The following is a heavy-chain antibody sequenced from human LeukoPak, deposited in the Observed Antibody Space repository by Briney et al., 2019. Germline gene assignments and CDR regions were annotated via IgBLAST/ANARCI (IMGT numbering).Heavy chain of an antibody. CDR3: VSHYRSGAYCFLDY. J-gene: IGHJ4*02. CDR2: ISANGAYT. CDR1: GFDFSDYY. D-gene: IGHD6-19*01. Sequence: PGGSLRLSCAASGFDFSDYYMSWVRQSPGEGLEWLAYISANGAYTKYADSVKGRSTISRDNAKKSLYLQISGLRAEDTAVYYCVSHYRSGAYCFLDYWGQGTLVTVSS. V-gene: IGHV3/OR16-9*01.